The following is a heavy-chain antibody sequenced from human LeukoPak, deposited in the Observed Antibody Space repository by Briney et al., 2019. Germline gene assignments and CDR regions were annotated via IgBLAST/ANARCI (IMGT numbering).Heavy chain of an antibody. CDR3: TKVQDYFGSADYYYTMDV. Sequence: GGSLRLSCAASGFTSSSYSMNWVRQAPGKGLEWVSSISSSSSSYIYYADSVKGRFTISRDNAKNSLYLQMNSLRTEDTAVYYCTKVQDYFGSADYYYTMDVWGQGTTVIVSS. V-gene: IGHV3-21*01. CDR1: GFTSSSYS. D-gene: IGHD3-10*01. J-gene: IGHJ6*02. CDR2: ISSSSSSYI.